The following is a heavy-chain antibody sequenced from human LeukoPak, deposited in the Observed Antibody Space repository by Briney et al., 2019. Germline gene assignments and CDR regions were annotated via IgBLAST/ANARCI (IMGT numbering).Heavy chain of an antibody. J-gene: IGHJ6*02. CDR1: GGSISSYY. V-gene: IGHV4-59*01. Sequence: SETLSLTCTVSGGSISSYYWSWIRQPPGKGLEWIGYIYYSGSTNYNPSLKTRVTISVDTSKNQFSLKLSSVTAADTAVYYCAGETYYYGMDVWGQGTTVTVSS. CDR2: IYYSGST. CDR3: AGETYYYGMDV.